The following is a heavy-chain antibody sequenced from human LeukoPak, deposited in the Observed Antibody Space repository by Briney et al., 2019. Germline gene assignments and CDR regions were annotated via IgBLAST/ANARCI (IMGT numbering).Heavy chain of an antibody. Sequence: SVKVSCKASGGTFSSYAISWVRQAPGQGLEWMGGIIPIFGTANYAQKFQGRVTITADESTSTAYMELSSLRSEDTAVYYCARKLGGGNYLDYWGQGTLVTVSS. CDR2: IIPIFGTA. V-gene: IGHV1-69*01. J-gene: IGHJ4*02. D-gene: IGHD3-16*02. CDR3: ARKLGGGNYLDY. CDR1: GGTFSSYA.